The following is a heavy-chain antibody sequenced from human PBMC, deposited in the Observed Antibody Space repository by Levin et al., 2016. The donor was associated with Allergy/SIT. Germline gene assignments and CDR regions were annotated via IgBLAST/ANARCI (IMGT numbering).Heavy chain of an antibody. J-gene: IGHJ6*03. CDR3: ARDREKQLVDWDSYYYYYMDV. Sequence: WVRQAPGQGLEWMGGIIPIFGTANYAQKFQGRVTITADESTSTAYMELSSLRSEDTAVYYCARDREKQLVDWDSYYYYYMDVWGKGTTVTVSS. CDR2: IIPIFGTA. V-gene: IGHV1-69*01. D-gene: IGHD6-6*01.